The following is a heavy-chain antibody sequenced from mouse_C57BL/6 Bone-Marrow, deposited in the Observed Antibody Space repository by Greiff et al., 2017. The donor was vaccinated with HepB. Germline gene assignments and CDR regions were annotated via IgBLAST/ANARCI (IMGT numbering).Heavy chain of an antibody. CDR1: GFTFSSYG. V-gene: IGHV5-6*01. D-gene: IGHD2-5*01. J-gene: IGHJ4*01. CDR2: ISSGGSYN. CDR3: ERHLSYSTIVTAVGYYAMDY. Sequence: VQLQQSGGDLVKPGGSLKLSCAASGFTFSSYGMSWVRQTPDKRLEWVATISSGGSYNYYPDSVKGRFTISRDNAKNTLYLQMSSLKSEDTAMYYCERHLSYSTIVTAVGYYAMDYWGQGTAVTVSS.